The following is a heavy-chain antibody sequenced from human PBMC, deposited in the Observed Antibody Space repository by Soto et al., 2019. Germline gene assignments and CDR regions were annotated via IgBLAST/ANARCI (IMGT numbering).Heavy chain of an antibody. V-gene: IGHV3-7*05. J-gene: IGHJ6*01. CDR2: IKEDGSEA. D-gene: IGHD3-16*01. Sequence: EVQLVESGGGLVQPGGSLRLSCAASGFTFSTYWMNWVRQAPGKGLEWVANIKEDGSEAYYVDSVKGRFTISRDNDKNSLLLDMNSLRGEVTAVYYCAGDWGAPGRGSALGYYYHFGMDVWGQGTTVTVPS. CDR1: GFTFSTYW. CDR3: AGDWGAPGRGSALGYYYHFGMDV.